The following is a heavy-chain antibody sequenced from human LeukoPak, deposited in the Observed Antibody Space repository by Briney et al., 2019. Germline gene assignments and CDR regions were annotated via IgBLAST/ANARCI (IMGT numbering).Heavy chain of an antibody. V-gene: IGHV3-21*01. J-gene: IGHJ4*02. Sequence: PGGSLRLSCAASGFTFSSYSFNWVRQAPGKGPEWVSSINTISSYIYYADSVKGRFTISRDNAKNSLSLQMNSLRVEDTAVYYCARLRRNSDSGGYYYYYDYRGQGTLVTVSS. D-gene: IGHD3-22*01. CDR3: ARLRRNSDSGGYYYYYDY. CDR2: INTISSYI. CDR1: GFTFSSYS.